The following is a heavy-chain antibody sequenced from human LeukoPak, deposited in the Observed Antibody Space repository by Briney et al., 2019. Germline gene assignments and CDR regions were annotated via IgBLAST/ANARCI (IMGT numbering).Heavy chain of an antibody. CDR1: GFTFSSYW. V-gene: IGHV3-7*03. CDR2: IKQDGGEI. CDR3: ARVYTKRRGITIFGVGSLDTYYYYYMDV. J-gene: IGHJ6*03. Sequence: GGSLRLSCVVSGFTFSSYWMSWVRQAPGKGLEWVANIKQDGGEIYYVDSVKGRFTISRDNAKNSLYLQMNSLRAEDTALYYCARVYTKRRGITIFGVGSLDTYYYYYMDVWGKGTTVTISS. D-gene: IGHD3-3*01.